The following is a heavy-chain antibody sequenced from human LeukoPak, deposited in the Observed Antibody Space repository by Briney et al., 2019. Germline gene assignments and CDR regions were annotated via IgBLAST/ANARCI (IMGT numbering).Heavy chain of an antibody. CDR1: GGSISSYY. Sequence: SETLSLTCTVSGGSISSYYWSWIRQPPGKGLEWIGYIYCSGSTNYNPSLKSRVTISVDTSKNQFSLKLSSVTAADTAVYYCARTIAAAGSLYYYGMDVWGQGTTVTVSS. V-gene: IGHV4-59*01. CDR3: ARTIAAAGSLYYYGMDV. D-gene: IGHD6-13*01. CDR2: IYCSGST. J-gene: IGHJ6*02.